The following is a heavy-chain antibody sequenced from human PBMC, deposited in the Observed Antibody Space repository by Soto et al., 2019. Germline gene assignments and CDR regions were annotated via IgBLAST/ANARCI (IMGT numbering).Heavy chain of an antibody. CDR2: INHSGRV. D-gene: IGHD3-22*01. CDR1: GGSFSGHS. CDR3: STRAYDTNGYYRFDP. Sequence: SETLSLTCAVYGGSFSGHSWTWIRQSPGKGLEWIGDINHSGRVNYSPSLKSRVTISLDTSKNQFSLTLSAVTAADTAMYYCSTRAYDTNGYYRFDPWGQGTLVTVPQ. V-gene: IGHV4-34*01. J-gene: IGHJ5*01.